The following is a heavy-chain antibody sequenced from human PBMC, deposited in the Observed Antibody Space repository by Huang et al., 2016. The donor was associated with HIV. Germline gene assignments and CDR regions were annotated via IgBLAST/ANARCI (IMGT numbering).Heavy chain of an antibody. CDR2: INHSGSN. Sequence: QVQLQQWGAGLLKPSETLSLTCAVYGGSFSDYYWSWIRQPPGKGLEWIGEINHSGSNNYNPSLKSRVTISVDTSKNQFSLKLSSVTAADTTVYYCASSRWILGPYFDCWGQGTLVTVSS. CDR3: ASSRWILGPYFDC. V-gene: IGHV4-34*01. D-gene: IGHD5-18*01. CDR1: GGSFSDYY. J-gene: IGHJ4*02.